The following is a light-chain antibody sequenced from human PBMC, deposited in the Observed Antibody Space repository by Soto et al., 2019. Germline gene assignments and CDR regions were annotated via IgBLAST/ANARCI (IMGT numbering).Light chain of an antibody. V-gene: IGLV2-14*01. CDR3: SSYTSSIL. J-gene: IGLJ2*01. Sequence: QSALTQPASVSGSPGQSITISCTGTSSDFGGYNYVSWYQQHPGKAPKLMIYDVSNRPSGVSNRFSGSKSGNTACLTISGLQAEDEADYYCSSYTSSILFGGGTKVTVL. CDR1: SSDFGGYNY. CDR2: DVS.